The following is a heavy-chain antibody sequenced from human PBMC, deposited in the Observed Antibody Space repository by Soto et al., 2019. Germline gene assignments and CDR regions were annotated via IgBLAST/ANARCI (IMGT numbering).Heavy chain of an antibody. Sequence: GESLKISCKGSGYSFTSYWISWVRQMPGKGLEWMGRIDPSDSYTNYSPSFQGHVTISADKSISTAYLQWSSLKASDTAMYYCASSYWSSTSCPQYNWFNPWGKGTLVTVAS. CDR3: ASSYWSSTSCPQYNWFNP. J-gene: IGHJ5*02. V-gene: IGHV5-10-1*01. CDR1: GYSFTSYW. CDR2: IDPSDSYT. D-gene: IGHD2-2*01.